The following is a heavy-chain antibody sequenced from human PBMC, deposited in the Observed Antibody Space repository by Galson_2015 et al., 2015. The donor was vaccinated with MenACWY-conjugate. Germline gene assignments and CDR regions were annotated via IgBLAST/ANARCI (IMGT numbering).Heavy chain of an antibody. CDR2: IIPILDKA. Sequence: SVKVSCKASGGSYSAFDFSTYGFSWVRQAPGQGLDWMGRIIPILDKANYAQKFEGRVTIRADKSTSTIDMELSSLRFEDTAVYYCARTSCSGNNCYSEFWGQGTLVTVSS. CDR3: ARTSCSGNNCYSEF. D-gene: IGHD2-15*01. J-gene: IGHJ4*02. V-gene: IGHV1-69*04. CDR1: GGSYSAFDFSTYG.